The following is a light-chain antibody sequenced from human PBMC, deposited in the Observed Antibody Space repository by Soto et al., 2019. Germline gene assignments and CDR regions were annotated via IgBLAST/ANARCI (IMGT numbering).Light chain of an antibody. CDR1: ESLSTY. V-gene: IGKV3-15*01. Sequence: EIVMTQSPATLSVSPGERVTLSCRASESLSTYLAWYQQKPGQAPRLLIYGASTRATGVPARFSGSGSATDFTLTISSLQSEESAVYYCQSYNDWPFSFGQGTKLQIK. J-gene: IGKJ2*01. CDR2: GAS. CDR3: QSYNDWPFS.